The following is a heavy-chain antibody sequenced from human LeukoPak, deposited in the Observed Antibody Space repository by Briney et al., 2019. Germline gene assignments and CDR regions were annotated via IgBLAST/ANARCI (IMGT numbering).Heavy chain of an antibody. CDR1: GGSISSGSYY. V-gene: IGHV4-61*02. CDR2: IYTSGST. Sequence: SQTLFLTCTVSGGSISSGSYYWSWIRQPAGKGLEGIGRIYTSGSTNYNHSLKSRVTISVDRSKNEFSLKLSSVTAADTAVYYCARASTYYAFWSGSNADWFDPWGQGTLVTVSS. D-gene: IGHD3-3*01. J-gene: IGHJ5*02. CDR3: ARASTYYAFWSGSNADWFDP.